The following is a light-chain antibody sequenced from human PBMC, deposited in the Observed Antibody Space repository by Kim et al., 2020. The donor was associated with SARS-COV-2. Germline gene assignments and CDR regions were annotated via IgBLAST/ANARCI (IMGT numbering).Light chain of an antibody. Sequence: QSALTQPRSVSGSPTQSVTISCTGTSSDVGGYSYVSWCQQHPGKAPKVMIYAVTKRPSGVPDRFSGSKSGNTASLTISGLQAEDEADYYCCSYAGRSTWVFGGGTKLTVL. CDR3: CSYAGRSTWV. J-gene: IGLJ3*02. V-gene: IGLV2-11*01. CDR1: SSDVGGYSY. CDR2: AVT.